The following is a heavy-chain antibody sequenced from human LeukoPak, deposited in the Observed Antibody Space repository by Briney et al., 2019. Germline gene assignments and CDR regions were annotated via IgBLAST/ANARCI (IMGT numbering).Heavy chain of an antibody. CDR1: GYTLTELS. Sequence: ASVKVSCKVPGYTLTELSMHWVRQAPGKGLEWMGGFDPEDGETIYAQKFQGRVTMTEDTSTDTAYMELSSLRSEDTAVYYCATTGPYSSSSFVQFYYYGMDVWGQGTTVTVSS. V-gene: IGHV1-24*01. CDR2: FDPEDGET. J-gene: IGHJ6*02. D-gene: IGHD6-6*01. CDR3: ATTGPYSSSSFVQFYYYGMDV.